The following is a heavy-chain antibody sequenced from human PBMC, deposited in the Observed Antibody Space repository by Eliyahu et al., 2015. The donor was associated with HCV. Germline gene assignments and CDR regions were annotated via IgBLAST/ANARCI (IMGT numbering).Heavy chain of an antibody. D-gene: IGHD1-26*01. CDR2: IKSKTDGGTT. J-gene: IGHJ3*02. V-gene: IGHV3-15*02. CDR3: TTDRRWELLPDAFDI. CDR1: GFTFXNAW. Sequence: EVQLVESGGALVKPGGSLRLXCAASGFTFXNAWMSWVRQAPGKGLEWVGRIKSKTDGGTTDYAAPVKGRFTISRDDSKNTLYLQMNSLKTEDTAVYYCTTDRRWELLPDAFDIWGQGTMVTVSS.